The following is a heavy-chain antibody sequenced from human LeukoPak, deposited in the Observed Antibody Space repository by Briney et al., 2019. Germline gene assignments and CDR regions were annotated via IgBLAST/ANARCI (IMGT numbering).Heavy chain of an antibody. CDR2: ISGSGGST. D-gene: IGHD7-27*01. Sequence: PGGSLRLSCAASGFTFSSYATSWVRQAPGKGLEWVSAISGSGGSTYYADSVKGRFTISRDNSKNTLYLQMDSLRAEDTAVYYCAKGSWGPNPIDYWGQGTLVTVSS. J-gene: IGHJ4*02. CDR3: AKGSWGPNPIDY. V-gene: IGHV3-23*01. CDR1: GFTFSSYA.